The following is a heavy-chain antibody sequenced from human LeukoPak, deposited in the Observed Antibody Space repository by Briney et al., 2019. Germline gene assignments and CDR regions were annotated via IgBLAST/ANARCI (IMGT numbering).Heavy chain of an antibody. D-gene: IGHD1-26*01. CDR1: GGSISSYY. CDR3: ARHSGGTYYVSLDP. CDR2: IYYSGST. V-gene: IGHV4-59*08. J-gene: IGHJ5*02. Sequence: SETLSLTCTVSGGSISSYYWSWIRQPPGKGLEWIGYIYYSGSTNYNPSLKSRVTISVDTSKNQFSLKLSSVTAADTAVYYCARHSGGTYYVSLDPWGQGTLVTVSS.